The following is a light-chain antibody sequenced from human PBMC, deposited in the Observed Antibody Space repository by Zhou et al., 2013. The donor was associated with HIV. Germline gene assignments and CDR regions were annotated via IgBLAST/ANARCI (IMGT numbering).Light chain of an antibody. V-gene: IGKV3-15*01. CDR1: QSITNK. CDR2: DVF. CDR3: QQYYGTSSPPT. Sequence: EMVLTQSPATLSVSPGVSATLSCGASQSITNKLAWYQQKPGQAPSLLIYDVFTRATGVPARFSGSGSGTEFTLTISSLQSEDFATYYCQQYYGTSSPPTFGPGTKVDLK. J-gene: IGKJ3*01.